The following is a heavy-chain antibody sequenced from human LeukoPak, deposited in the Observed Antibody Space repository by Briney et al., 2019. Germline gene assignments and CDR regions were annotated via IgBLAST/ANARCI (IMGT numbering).Heavy chain of an antibody. CDR2: IHNDGST. CDR3: ARGGNYGTLDF. V-gene: IGHV3-66*01. Sequence: GGSLRLSCAASGFTVSSNHMNWVRQAPGKGLDWVSNIHNDGSTHYADSVKGRFTISRDISKNTVYLQMNSLRAADTAVYYCARGGNYGTLDFWGQGTLVTVSS. J-gene: IGHJ4*02. D-gene: IGHD1-7*01. CDR1: GFTVSSNH.